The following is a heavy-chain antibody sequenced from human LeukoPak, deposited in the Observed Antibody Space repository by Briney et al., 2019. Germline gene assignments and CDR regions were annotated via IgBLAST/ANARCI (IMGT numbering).Heavy chain of an antibody. Sequence: ASVKVSCKASGYTFTSYDINWVRQATGQGLEWMGWMNPNSGNTGYAQKFQGRVTMTRNTSISTAYMELSSLRSEDTAVYYCARGRSRGYSGYETYPDYWGQGTLVTVPS. V-gene: IGHV1-8*01. CDR3: ARGRSRGYSGYETYPDY. D-gene: IGHD5-12*01. CDR2: MNPNSGNT. CDR1: GYTFTSYD. J-gene: IGHJ4*02.